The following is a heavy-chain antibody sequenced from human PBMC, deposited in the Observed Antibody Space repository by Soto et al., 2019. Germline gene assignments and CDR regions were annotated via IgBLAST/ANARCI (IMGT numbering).Heavy chain of an antibody. CDR1: GFSFSSYW. V-gene: IGHV3-7*03. D-gene: IGHD3-16*01. J-gene: IGHJ1*01. CDR2: INQDATRQ. CDR3: AKVGLTDGNNPITFQF. Sequence: LRLSCAASGFSFSSYWMSWVRQAPGRGLEWVANINQDATRQSYVDSVEGRFSISRDNAKKSLYLQMNSLRVEDTAVYYCAKVGLTDGNNPITFQFWGQANLVTVSS.